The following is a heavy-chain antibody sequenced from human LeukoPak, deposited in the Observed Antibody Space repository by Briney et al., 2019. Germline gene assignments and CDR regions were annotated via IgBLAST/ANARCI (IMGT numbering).Heavy chain of an antibody. V-gene: IGHV3-9*03. D-gene: IGHD1-26*01. J-gene: IGHJ4*02. CDR3: AKGIGSGSYSPFDY. CDR1: GFTFSNYG. CDR2: ISWNSGSI. Sequence: GGSLRLSCAASGFTFSNYGMHWVRQAPGKGLEWVSGISWNSGSIGYADSVKGRFTISRDNAKNSLYLQMNSLRAEDMALYYCAKGIGSGSYSPFDYWGQGTLVTVSS.